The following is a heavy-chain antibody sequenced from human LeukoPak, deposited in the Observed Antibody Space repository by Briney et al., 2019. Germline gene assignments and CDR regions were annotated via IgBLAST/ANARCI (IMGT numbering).Heavy chain of an antibody. V-gene: IGHV3-48*04. D-gene: IGHD3-9*01. J-gene: IGHJ5*02. CDR3: ASLTVLRYFDPGENWFDP. CDR1: GFTFSSYS. Sequence: GGSLRLSCAASGFTFSSYSMNWVRQAPGKGLEWVSYISSSSSTIYYADSVKGRFTISRDNAKNSLYLQMNSLRAEDTAVYYCASLTVLRYFDPGENWFDPWGQGTLVTVSS. CDR2: ISSSSSTI.